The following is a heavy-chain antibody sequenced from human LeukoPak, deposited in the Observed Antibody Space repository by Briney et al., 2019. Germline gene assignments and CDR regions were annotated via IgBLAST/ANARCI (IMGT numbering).Heavy chain of an antibody. V-gene: IGHV4-39*01. D-gene: IGHD2-15*01. Sequence: SETLSPTCTASGGSISSSSYYWGWIRQPPGKGLEWIGSIYYSGSTYYNPSLKSRVTISVDTSKNQFSLKLSSVTAADTAVYYCAIVVQYCSGGSCYRRWFDPWGQGTLVTVSS. CDR3: AIVVQYCSGGSCYRRWFDP. CDR2: IYYSGST. J-gene: IGHJ5*02. CDR1: GGSISSSSYY.